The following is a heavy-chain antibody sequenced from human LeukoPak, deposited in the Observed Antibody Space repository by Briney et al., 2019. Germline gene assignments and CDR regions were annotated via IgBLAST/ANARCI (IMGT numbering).Heavy chain of an antibody. V-gene: IGHV1-8*01. CDR2: MNPNSGNT. CDR3: ARGYSVPRIVVVMRYPFDP. Sequence: ASVKVSCKASGYTFTSYDINWVRQATGQGLEWMGWMNPNSGNTGYAQKFQGRVTMTRNTSINTAYMELSSLRSEDTAVYYCARGYSVPRIVVVMRYPFDPWGQGTLVTVSS. J-gene: IGHJ5*02. CDR1: GYTFTSYD. D-gene: IGHD3-22*01.